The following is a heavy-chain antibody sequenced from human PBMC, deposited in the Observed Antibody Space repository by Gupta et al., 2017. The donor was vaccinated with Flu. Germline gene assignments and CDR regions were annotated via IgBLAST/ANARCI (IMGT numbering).Heavy chain of an antibody. D-gene: IGHD2-8*01. CDR2: IYYRGST. V-gene: IGHV4-39*01. Sequence: QLQLQESGPGLVKPSETLSLTCTVSGGSISSSSYYWGWIRQPPGKGLEWIGSIYYRGSTYYNPSLKSRVTISVDTSKNQFSLKLSSVTAADTAVYYCARLLLGYCTNGVCHFDYWGQGTLVTVSS. J-gene: IGHJ4*02. CDR3: ARLLLGYCTNGVCHFDY. CDR1: GGSISSSSYY.